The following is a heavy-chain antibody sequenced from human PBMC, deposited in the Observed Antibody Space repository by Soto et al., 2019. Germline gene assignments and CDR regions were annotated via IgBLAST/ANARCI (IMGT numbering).Heavy chain of an antibody. CDR3: ARHIAARLPPSYVNYYYGMDV. J-gene: IGHJ6*02. CDR1: GGTFSSYA. V-gene: IGHV1-69*13. D-gene: IGHD6-6*01. Sequence: GASVKVSCKASGGTFSSYAISWVRQAPGQGLEWMGGIIPIFGTANYAQKFQGRVTITADESTSTAYMELSSLRSEDTAVYYCARHIAARLPPSYVNYYYGMDVWGQGTTVTVSS. CDR2: IIPIFGTA.